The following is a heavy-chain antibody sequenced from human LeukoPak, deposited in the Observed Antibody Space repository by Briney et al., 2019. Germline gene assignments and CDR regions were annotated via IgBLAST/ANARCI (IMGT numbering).Heavy chain of an antibody. CDR1: GYTFTGYY. Sequence: GASGKVSCKASGYTFTGYYMHWVRQAPGQGLEWMGWINPNSGGTNYAQKFQGRVTMTRDASISTAYMELSRLRSDDTAVYYCAGEARWERLLGHDAFDIWGQGTMVTVSS. CDR3: AGEARWERLLGHDAFDI. CDR2: INPNSGGT. D-gene: IGHD1-1*01. V-gene: IGHV1-2*02. J-gene: IGHJ3*02.